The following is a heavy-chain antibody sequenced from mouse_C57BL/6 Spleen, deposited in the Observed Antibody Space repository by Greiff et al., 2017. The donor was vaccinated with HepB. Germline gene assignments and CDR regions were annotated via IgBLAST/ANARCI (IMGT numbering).Heavy chain of an antibody. V-gene: IGHV7-3*01. CDR1: GFTFTDYY. CDR2: IRNKANGYTT. Sequence: EVKLVESGGGLVQPGGSLSLSCAASGFTFTDYYMSWVRQPPGKALEWLGFIRNKANGYTTEYSASVKGRFTISRDNSQSILYRQMNALRAEDSATYYCASGGAMDYWGQGTSVTVSS. J-gene: IGHJ4*01. CDR3: ASGGAMDY.